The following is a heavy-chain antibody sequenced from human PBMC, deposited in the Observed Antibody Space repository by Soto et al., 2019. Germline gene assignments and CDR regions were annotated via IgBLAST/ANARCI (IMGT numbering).Heavy chain of an antibody. J-gene: IGHJ4*02. CDR2: IYSSGNT. Sequence: PSETLSLTCTVSGGSVSSGSNYWSWIRQPPGKALEWVGYIYSSGNTNYNPSLKSRVTISLDTSKNQFSLNLSSVTAADTAVYYCAREGDSDFDSWGQGTLVT. CDR3: AREGDSDFDS. CDR1: GGSVSSGSNY. V-gene: IGHV4-61*01. D-gene: IGHD3-16*01.